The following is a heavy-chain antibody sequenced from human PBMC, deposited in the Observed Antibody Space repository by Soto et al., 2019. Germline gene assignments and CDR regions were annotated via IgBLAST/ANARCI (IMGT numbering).Heavy chain of an antibody. D-gene: IGHD6-6*01. CDR1: GYTFTSYA. CDR2: INAGNGNT. CDR3: ARSIAARVNRLDP. J-gene: IGHJ5*02. V-gene: IGHV1-3*01. Sequence: ASVKVSCKASGYTFTSYAMHWVRQAPGQRLEWMGWINAGNGNTKYSQKFQGRVTITRDTSASTAYMELSSIRSEDTAVYYWARSIAARVNRLDPWGQGTLVTVPS.